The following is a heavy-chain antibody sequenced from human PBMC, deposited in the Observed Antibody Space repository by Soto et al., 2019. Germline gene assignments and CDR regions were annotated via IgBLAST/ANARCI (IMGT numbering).Heavy chain of an antibody. CDR3: ARDPPHSTIAPRWGIMFDP. CDR1: GFTFSSYA. D-gene: IGHD3-16*01. J-gene: IGHJ5*02. Sequence: GWSLRLSCAGSGFTFSSYAMSWVRQAPGKGPEWVSSITGSGGSTYYAGSVKGRFIISRDNSKKTLYLQLNSLRAEDTAVYFCARDPPHSTIAPRWGIMFDPCGQGTLVTVYS. CDR2: ITGSGGST. V-gene: IGHV3-23*01.